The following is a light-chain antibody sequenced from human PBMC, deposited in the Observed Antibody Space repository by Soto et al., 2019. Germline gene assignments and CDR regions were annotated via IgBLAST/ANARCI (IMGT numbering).Light chain of an antibody. J-gene: IGKJ1*01. CDR2: DTS. CDR3: QQYGSSGT. Sequence: ITQSPSTVSVSPGERAALSCRASQSVSSKLAWYRKRPGKAPRLVIYDTSNRATGVPARFSGSGSGTEFTLTISRLEPEDFAVYYCQQYGSSGTFGHGTKVDI. CDR1: QSVSSK. V-gene: IGKV3-15*01.